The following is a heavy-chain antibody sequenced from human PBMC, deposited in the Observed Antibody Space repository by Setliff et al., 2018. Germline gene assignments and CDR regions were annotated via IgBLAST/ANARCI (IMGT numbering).Heavy chain of an antibody. V-gene: IGHV1-46*01. CDR3: ARGGKAADARKGLFEN. CDR2: INPGGGSA. J-gene: IGHJ4*02. CDR1: GYSFTSYY. Sequence: VKVSCKASGYSFTSYYIHWVRQAPGQGLEWMGIINPGGGSASVVDNFQDRVTMTRDTSTSTVYLDLSSLRSEDTAVYYCARGGKAADARKGLFENWGQGTLVTVSS. D-gene: IGHD6-13*01.